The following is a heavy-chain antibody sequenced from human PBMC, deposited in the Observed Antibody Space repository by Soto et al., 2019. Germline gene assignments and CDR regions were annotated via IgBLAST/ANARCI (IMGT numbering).Heavy chain of an antibody. Sequence: EVQLLESGGGLVQPGGSLKLSCAASGFTFSSYAMSWVRQAPGKGLEWVSGMSGSFGSTYYADSVTGRFTISRDNSKNTLYLQMNSLRAEDTAVYYCAKAHSGYVWGRYYFDYWGEGTLVNVSS. CDR3: AKAHSGYVWGRYYFDY. CDR1: GFTFSSYA. V-gene: IGHV3-23*01. J-gene: IGHJ4*02. D-gene: IGHD5-12*01. CDR2: MSGSFGST.